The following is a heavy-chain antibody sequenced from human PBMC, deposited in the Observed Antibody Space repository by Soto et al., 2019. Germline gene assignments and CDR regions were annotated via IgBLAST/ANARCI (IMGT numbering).Heavy chain of an antibody. D-gene: IGHD3-10*01. CDR1: GFSFIDGW. V-gene: IGHV3-15*07. CDR3: TRRPKAGDAGVDHLAY. Sequence: EVRLVQSGGGFVKPEGSIRLSCSASGFSFIDGWMNWVRQTPGKGLAWVGRIKSKADGGTVDYAAPVKGRFIISRDDSENMLYLQMNSLKADDTGIYFCTRRPKAGDAGVDHLAYWGQGALVTVSS. J-gene: IGHJ4*02. CDR2: IKSKADGGTV.